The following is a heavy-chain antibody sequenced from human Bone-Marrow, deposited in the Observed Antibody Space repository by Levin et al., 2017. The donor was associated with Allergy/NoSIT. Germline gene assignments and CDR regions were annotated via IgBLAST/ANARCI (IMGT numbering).Heavy chain of an antibody. CDR3: AKDYCSSASCYPEY. Sequence: SWVRQAPGKGLEWVSSISGNGDNTYCADSMKGRFTVSRDNSRDTLYLQINSLRVEDTASYYCAKDYCSSASCYPEYWGPGTLVTVSS. J-gene: IGHJ4*02. CDR2: ISGNGDNT. V-gene: IGHV3-23*01. D-gene: IGHD2-2*01.